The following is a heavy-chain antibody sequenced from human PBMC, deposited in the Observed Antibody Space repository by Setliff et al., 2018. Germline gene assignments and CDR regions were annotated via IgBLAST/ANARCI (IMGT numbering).Heavy chain of an antibody. J-gene: IGHJ4*02. D-gene: IGHD3-22*01. CDR1: GYSISSGYY. V-gene: IGHV4-38-2*01. Sequence: SETLSLTCAVSGYSISSGYYWGWIRQAPGKGLEWIASIYRSGGTYYNPSLKSRVTISVDTSKNQFPLKLSSVTASDTAVYYCARQLCSSGYCYATTFDYWGQGTLVTVSS. CDR2: IYRSGGT. CDR3: ARQLCSSGYCYATTFDY.